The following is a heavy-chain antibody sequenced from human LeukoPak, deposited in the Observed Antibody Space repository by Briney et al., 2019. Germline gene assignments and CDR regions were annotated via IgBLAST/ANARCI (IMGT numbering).Heavy chain of an antibody. D-gene: IGHD6-13*01. Sequence: SETLSLTCSVFGGSMSSYYWSWIRQPPGKGLEWIGYIYYSGSTYYNPSLKSRVTISVDTSKNQFSLKLSSVTAADTAVYYCARHRRFIAAAVGYFDYWGQGTLVTVSS. CDR1: GGSMSSYY. J-gene: IGHJ4*02. V-gene: IGHV4-59*04. CDR2: IYYSGST. CDR3: ARHRRFIAAAVGYFDY.